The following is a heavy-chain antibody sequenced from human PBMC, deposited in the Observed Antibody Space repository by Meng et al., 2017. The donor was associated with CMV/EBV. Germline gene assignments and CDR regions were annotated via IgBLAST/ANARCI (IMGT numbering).Heavy chain of an antibody. D-gene: IGHD3-3*01. CDR3: ASKFWSGFYYYGMDV. V-gene: IGHV3-23*01. CDR2: ISGSGGST. CDR1: GFTFSSYA. Sequence: GKSLKISCAASGFTFSSYAMSWVRQAPGKGLEWVSAISGSGGSTYYADSVKGRFTISRDNSKNTLYLQMNSLRAEDTAVYYCASKFWSGFYYYGMDVWGQGTTVTVSS. J-gene: IGHJ6*02.